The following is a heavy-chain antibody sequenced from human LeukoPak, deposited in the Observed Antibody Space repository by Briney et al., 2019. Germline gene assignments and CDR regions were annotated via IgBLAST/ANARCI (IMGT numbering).Heavy chain of an antibody. V-gene: IGHV4-4*07. CDR2: IYTSGST. J-gene: IGHJ4*02. Sequence: SETLSLTCTVSGGSISNFYWSWIRQPAGKGLEWIGRIYTSGSTNYNPSLKSRVTMSVDTSKNHFSLNLRSVTAADTAVYYCASEYYYDSSGYYSLACWGQGTLVTVSS. D-gene: IGHD3-22*01. CDR1: GGSISNFY. CDR3: ASEYYYDSSGYYSLAC.